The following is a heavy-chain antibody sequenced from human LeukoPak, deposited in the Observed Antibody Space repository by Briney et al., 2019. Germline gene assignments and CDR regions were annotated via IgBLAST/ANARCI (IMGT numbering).Heavy chain of an antibody. CDR1: GFTFSSYS. D-gene: IGHD1-26*01. Sequence: GGSLRLSCAASGFTFSSYSMNWVRQAPGKGLEWVSYISSSSSTMYYADSVKGRFTISRDNAKNSLYLQMNSLRAEDTAVYYCARRYSGSYRAPHDAFDIWGQGTMVTVSS. V-gene: IGHV3-48*01. CDR2: ISSSSSTM. J-gene: IGHJ3*02. CDR3: ARRYSGSYRAPHDAFDI.